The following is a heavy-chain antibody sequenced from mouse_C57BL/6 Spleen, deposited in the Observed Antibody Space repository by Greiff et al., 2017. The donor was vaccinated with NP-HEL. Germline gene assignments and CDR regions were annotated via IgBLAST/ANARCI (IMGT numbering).Heavy chain of an antibody. V-gene: IGHV3-6*01. CDR2: ISYDGSN. Sequence: EVKLMESGPGLVKPSQSLSLTCSVTGYSITSGYYWNWIRQFPGNKLEWMGYISYDGSNNYNPSLKNRISITRDTSKNQFFLKLNSVTTEDTATYYCSLLRSLYYFDYWGQGTTLTVSS. CDR1: GYSITSGYY. CDR3: SLLRSLYYFDY. J-gene: IGHJ2*01. D-gene: IGHD1-1*01.